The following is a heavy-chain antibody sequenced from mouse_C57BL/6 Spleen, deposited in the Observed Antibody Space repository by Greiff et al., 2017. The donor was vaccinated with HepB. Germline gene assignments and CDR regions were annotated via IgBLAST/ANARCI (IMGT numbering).Heavy chain of an antibody. CDR2: IYPGDGDT. J-gene: IGHJ4*01. V-gene: IGHV1-82*01. D-gene: IGHD2-12*01. CDR3: ARLLYNYAMDY. Sequence: VQLQQSGPELVKPGASVKISCKASGYAFSSSWMNWVKQRPGKGLEWIGRIYPGDGDTNYNGKFKGKATLTADKSSSTAYMQLSSLTSEDSAVYFCARLLYNYAMDYWGQGTSVTVSS. CDR1: GYAFSSSW.